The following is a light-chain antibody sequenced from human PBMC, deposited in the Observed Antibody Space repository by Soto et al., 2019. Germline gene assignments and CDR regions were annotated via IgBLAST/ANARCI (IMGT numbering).Light chain of an antibody. CDR3: QQYGSSPYT. J-gene: IGKJ2*01. Sequence: EIVLTQSPGTLSLSPGEIATLSCRASQSVRSSYLAWHQQRPGQAPRLLIYGASSRATGIPDRFSGSESGTVFTLTISRLEPEDFAVYCCQQYGSSPYTFGQGTRLEIK. CDR2: GAS. V-gene: IGKV3-20*01. CDR1: QSVRSSY.